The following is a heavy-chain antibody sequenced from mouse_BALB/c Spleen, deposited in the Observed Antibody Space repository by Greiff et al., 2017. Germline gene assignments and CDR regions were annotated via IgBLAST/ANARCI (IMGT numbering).Heavy chain of an antibody. CDR1: GFTFNDYY. V-gene: IGHV14-1*02. D-gene: IGHD2-1*01. J-gene: IGHJ1*01. CDR3: AGSCGNYPTDD. Sequence: VQLKESGAELVRPGALVKLSCTASGFTFNDYYMHWVKQRPEQGLEWIGWIDTENGNTIYDPKLQGKASITADTSSNTAYLLLSSLTSEDTTVYYCAGSCGNYPTDDWGAGTTVTVSS. CDR2: IDTENGNT.